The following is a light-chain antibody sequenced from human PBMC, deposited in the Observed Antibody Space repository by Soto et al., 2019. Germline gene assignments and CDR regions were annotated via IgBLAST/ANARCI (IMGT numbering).Light chain of an antibody. CDR3: QQVHSFPLT. Sequence: IQMTQSPSFLSASVGDTVTITCRASQEISMWLAWYQQKPGKVPKLLIYSASSLLRWVPSRFTGGGSGTTFTLTISGLQPEDFASYYCQQVHSFPLTFGQGTRLEIK. V-gene: IGKV1D-12*01. J-gene: IGKJ5*01. CDR2: SAS. CDR1: QEISMW.